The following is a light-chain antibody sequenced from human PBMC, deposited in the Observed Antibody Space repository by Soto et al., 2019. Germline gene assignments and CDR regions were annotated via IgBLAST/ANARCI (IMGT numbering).Light chain of an antibody. J-gene: IGKJ3*01. Sequence: EIVLTQSRATLSLSPGERATLSCRASQSVSTYLAWYQQKPGHAPRLLIYEASNRATGIPARFSGSGSGTDFTLTISSLEPEDFAVYYCQQRNIWPPLFTFGPGTKVDVK. V-gene: IGKV3-11*01. CDR2: EAS. CDR1: QSVSTY. CDR3: QQRNIWPPLFT.